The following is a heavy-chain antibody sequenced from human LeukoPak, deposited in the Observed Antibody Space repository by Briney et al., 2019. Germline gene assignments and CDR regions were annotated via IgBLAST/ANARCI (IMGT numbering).Heavy chain of an antibody. CDR2: ISYDGSNK. CDR1: GFTFSSYA. V-gene: IGHV3-30*04. Sequence: QSGRSLRLSCAASGFTFSSYAMHWVRLAPGKGLKWVAVISYDGSNKYYADSVKGRFTISRDNSKNTLYLQMNSLSAEDTAGYYFARDPNRKNSYFNNSFDYWGEGTLVTVSS. CDR3: ARDPNRKNSYFNNSFDY. D-gene: IGHD2/OR15-2a*01. J-gene: IGHJ4*02.